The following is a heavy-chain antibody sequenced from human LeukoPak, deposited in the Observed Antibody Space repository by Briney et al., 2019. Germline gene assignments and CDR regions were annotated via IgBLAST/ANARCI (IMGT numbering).Heavy chain of an antibody. Sequence: PGGSLRLTCAASGFTFSRYTMNWVRQAPGKGLEWISGISSSSTTKHYADFVKGRFTISRDNAKNSLYLQMNNLRAEDTAVYYCARDPREWGLPYFDCWGQGTLVTVSS. CDR1: GFTFSRYT. D-gene: IGHD1-26*01. CDR3: ARDPREWGLPYFDC. J-gene: IGHJ4*02. V-gene: IGHV3-48*01. CDR2: ISSSSTTK.